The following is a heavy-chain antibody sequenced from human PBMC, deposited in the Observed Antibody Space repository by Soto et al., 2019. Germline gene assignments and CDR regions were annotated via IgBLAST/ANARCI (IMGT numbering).Heavy chain of an antibody. CDR1: GGSISSYY. CDR3: ARRSAARGYYSCYMDV. J-gene: IGHJ6*03. CDR2: IYYSGST. V-gene: IGHV4-59*01. D-gene: IGHD2-15*01. Sequence: SETLSLTCTVSGGSISSYYWSWIRQPPGKGLEWIGYIYYSGSTNYNPSLKSRVTISVDTSKNQFSLKLSSVTAADTAVYYCARRSAARGYYSCYMDVWCKGTTVTVS.